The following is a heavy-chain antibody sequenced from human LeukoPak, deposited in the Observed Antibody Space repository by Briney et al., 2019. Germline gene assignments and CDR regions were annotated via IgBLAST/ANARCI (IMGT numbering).Heavy chain of an antibody. J-gene: IGHJ4*02. CDR2: IKQDGSEK. Sequence: PGGSLRLSCAASGFTFITYWMSWVRQAPGKGLEWVANIKQDGSEKYYVDSVKGRFTISRDNAKNSLYLQMNSLRAEDTAVYYCARHGHSGYDHFDYWGQGTLVAVSS. V-gene: IGHV3-7*01. CDR1: GFTFITYW. CDR3: ARHGHSGYDHFDY. D-gene: IGHD5-12*01.